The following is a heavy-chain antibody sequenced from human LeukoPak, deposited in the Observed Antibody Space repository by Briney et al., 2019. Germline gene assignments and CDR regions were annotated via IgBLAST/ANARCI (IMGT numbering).Heavy chain of an antibody. CDR2: IDTAGDT. Sequence: GGSLRLSCAPSGFTFSSYDMHWVRQTTGKGLEWVSGIDTAGDTYYPDSVKGRFTISRENAKNSLYLQMNSLRVGDTAVYYCARAGGSAWYAFDIWDQGTMVTVSS. D-gene: IGHD6-19*01. V-gene: IGHV3-13*04. CDR1: GFTFSSYD. CDR3: ARAGGSAWYAFDI. J-gene: IGHJ3*02.